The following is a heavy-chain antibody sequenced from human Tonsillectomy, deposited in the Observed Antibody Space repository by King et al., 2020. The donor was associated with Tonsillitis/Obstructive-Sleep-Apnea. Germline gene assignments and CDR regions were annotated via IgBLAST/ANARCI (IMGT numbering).Heavy chain of an antibody. CDR3: ARGASYHFAN. Sequence: VQLQESGPGLVKPSETLSLTCTVSGGSVSSSSYYWSWIRQPPGKGLEWIGYMYYSVSTNYNPSLKSRVTMSVDASKNQFSLNLSSVTAADTAVYYCARGASYHFANWGQGILVTVSS. J-gene: IGHJ4*02. V-gene: IGHV4-61*01. CDR1: GGSVSSSSYY. CDR2: MYYSVST.